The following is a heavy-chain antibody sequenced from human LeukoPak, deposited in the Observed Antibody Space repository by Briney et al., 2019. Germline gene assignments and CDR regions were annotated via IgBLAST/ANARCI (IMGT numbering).Heavy chain of an antibody. CDR1: GFTFSSYS. CDR3: ARDGALRCSSTSCYTGGRAFDI. Sequence: GGSLRLSCAASGFTFSSYSMNWVRQAPGKGLEWVSYISSSSSTIYYADSVKGRFTISRDNAKNSLYLQMNSLRAEDTAVYYCARDGALRCSSTSCYTGGRAFDIWGQGTMVTVSS. J-gene: IGHJ3*02. V-gene: IGHV3-48*01. CDR2: ISSSSSTI. D-gene: IGHD2-2*02.